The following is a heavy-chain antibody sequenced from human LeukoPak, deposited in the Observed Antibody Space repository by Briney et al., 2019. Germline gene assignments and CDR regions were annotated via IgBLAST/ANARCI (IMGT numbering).Heavy chain of an antibody. CDR2: INHSGST. Sequence: SETLSLTCAVYGESFSGYYWTWIRQPPGKGLEWIGEINHSGSTNYNPSLKSRVTISLDTSKNQFSLKLNSVSAADTAVYYCARVVAAAGNNWFDPWGQGTLVTVSS. CDR1: GESFSGYY. D-gene: IGHD6-13*01. J-gene: IGHJ5*02. V-gene: IGHV4-34*01. CDR3: ARVVAAAGNNWFDP.